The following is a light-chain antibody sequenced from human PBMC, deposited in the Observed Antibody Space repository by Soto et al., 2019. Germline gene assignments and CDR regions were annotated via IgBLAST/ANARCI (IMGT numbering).Light chain of an antibody. V-gene: IGLV2-11*01. CDR3: CSYGGGRTPLG. CDR1: RSDVGGYKY. J-gene: IGLJ2*01. Sequence: QSVLTQPRSVSGSPGQSVTISCTGSRSDVGGYKYVSWYQKFPGKAPKLIIYDVAERPSGVPGRFSGSKSGNTASLTISGLQAEDEGDYYCCSYGGGRTPLGFGGGTK. CDR2: DVA.